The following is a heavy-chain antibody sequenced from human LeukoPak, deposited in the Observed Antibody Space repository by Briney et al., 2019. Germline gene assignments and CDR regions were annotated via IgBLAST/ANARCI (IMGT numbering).Heavy chain of an antibody. CDR3: ARDGYSTKYYYYYYGMDV. CDR1: GYTFTSYA. Sequence: ASVKVSCKASGYTFTSYAIHWVRQAPGQRLEWMGWINAGNGQTKYSQKFQRRVTITRDTSASTAYMELSSLRSEDTAVYYCARDGYSTKYYYYYYGMDVWGQGTTVTVSS. V-gene: IGHV1-3*01. CDR2: INAGNGQT. J-gene: IGHJ6*02. D-gene: IGHD5-18*01.